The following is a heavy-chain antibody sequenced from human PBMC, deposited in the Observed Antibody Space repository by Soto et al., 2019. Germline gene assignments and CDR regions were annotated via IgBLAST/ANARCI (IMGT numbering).Heavy chain of an antibody. D-gene: IGHD6-13*01. CDR1: GGSISSYY. Sequence: SETLSLTCTVSGGSISSYYWSWIRQPPGKGLEWIGYIYYSGSTNYNPSLKSRVTISVDTSKNQFSLKLSSVTAADTAVYYCARDLPAAAGVFYYWGQGTLVTVSS. CDR3: ARDLPAAAGVFYY. V-gene: IGHV4-59*01. J-gene: IGHJ4*02. CDR2: IYYSGST.